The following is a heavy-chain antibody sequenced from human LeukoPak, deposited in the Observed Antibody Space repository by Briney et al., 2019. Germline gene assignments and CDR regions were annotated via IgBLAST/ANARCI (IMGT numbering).Heavy chain of an antibody. V-gene: IGHV3-9*01. CDR3: AKEGEQQLVPHFDY. Sequence: GGSLRLSCAASGFTFDDYAMHWVRQAPGKGLEWVSGISWNSGSIGYADSVKGRFTISRDNAKNSLYLQMNSLRAEDTAVYYCAKEGEQQLVPHFDYWGQGTLVTVSS. D-gene: IGHD6-13*01. CDR1: GFTFDDYA. J-gene: IGHJ4*02. CDR2: ISWNSGSI.